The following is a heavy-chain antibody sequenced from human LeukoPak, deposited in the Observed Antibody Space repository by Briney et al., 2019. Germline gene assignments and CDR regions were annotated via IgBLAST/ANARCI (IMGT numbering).Heavy chain of an antibody. CDR3: ARVIVVVAAARIWFDP. V-gene: IGHV1-8*03. J-gene: IGHJ5*02. CDR2: INPNSGSS. CDR1: GYTFTNYD. D-gene: IGHD2-2*01. Sequence: ASVKVSCKASGYTFTNYDINWVRQATGQGLEWMGWINPNSGSSGYAQKFQGRMTITRNTSINTAYMELSGLTSEDTAVYYCARVIVVVAAARIWFDPWGQGTLVTVSS.